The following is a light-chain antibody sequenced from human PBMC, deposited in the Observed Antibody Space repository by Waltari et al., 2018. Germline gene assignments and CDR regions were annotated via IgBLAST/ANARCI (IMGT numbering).Light chain of an antibody. CDR1: SGSIASNY. J-gene: IGLJ2*01. Sequence: NFMLTQPHSVSESPGKTLIISCTRSSGSIASNYVQWYQQRPGRAPTTVIDGDNERPSGVPGRFSGSIDSSSNSASLTISGLQTEDEADYYCQSYDTSNHNVVFGGGTKLTVL. CDR2: GDN. CDR3: QSYDTSNHNVV. V-gene: IGLV6-57*03.